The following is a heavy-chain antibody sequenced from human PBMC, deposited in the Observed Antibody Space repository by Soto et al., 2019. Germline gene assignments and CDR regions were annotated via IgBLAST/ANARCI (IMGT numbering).Heavy chain of an antibody. Sequence: SETLSLTCAVSCGSISSGGYSWSWIRQPPGKGLEWIGYIYHSGSTYYNPSLKSRVTISADRSKNQFSLKLSSVTAADTAVYYCARAYGHYYFDYWGQGTLVTVSS. V-gene: IGHV4-30-2*01. CDR1: CGSISSGGYS. J-gene: IGHJ4*02. D-gene: IGHD3-3*02. CDR3: ARAYGHYYFDY. CDR2: IYHSGST.